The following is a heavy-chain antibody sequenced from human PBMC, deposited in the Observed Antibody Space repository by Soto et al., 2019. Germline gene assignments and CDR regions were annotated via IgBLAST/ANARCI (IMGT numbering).Heavy chain of an antibody. CDR2: INTGTAST. CDR1: GYSFSGYT. V-gene: IGHV1-3*04. Sequence: QVHLVQSGAEVKKPGASVKVSCKASGYSFSGYTIHWVRRAPGQPPEWMARINTGTASTEYSQKFQGRVTITRDTSATTAYMDLSSLRSEDTAVYYCVRGPQDSYGMDVWGQGTTVTVS. CDR3: VRGPQDSYGMDV. J-gene: IGHJ6*02.